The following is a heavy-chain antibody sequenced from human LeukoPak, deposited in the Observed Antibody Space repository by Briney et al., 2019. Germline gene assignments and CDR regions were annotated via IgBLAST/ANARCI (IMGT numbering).Heavy chain of an antibody. CDR2: INPDDSDA. J-gene: IGHJ4*02. Sequence: PGESLKISCKGSGYSFTSYWIGWVRQMPGKDLEWMGIINPDDSDARYSPSLQGQVTISADKSISTAYLQWSSLKASDTAMYFCARLGAVWYPFEYWGQGSLVTVSS. D-gene: IGHD6-13*01. CDR3: ARLGAVWYPFEY. CDR1: GYSFTSYW. V-gene: IGHV5-51*01.